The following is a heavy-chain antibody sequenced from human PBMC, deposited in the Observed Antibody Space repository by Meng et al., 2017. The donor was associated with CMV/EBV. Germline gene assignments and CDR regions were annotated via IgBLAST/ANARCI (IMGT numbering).Heavy chain of an antibody. V-gene: IGHV3-66*01. J-gene: IGHJ1*01. D-gene: IGHD6-19*01. CDR2: IYSGGST. CDR3: ASYSSGWYIQH. Sequence: VHLVVSGGGLVQPGGALGLSGAASGLNVSSNCMSWVRQAPGKGLEWVSVIYSGGSTYYADSVKGRFTISRGNSKNTLYLQMNSLRAEDTAVYYCASYSSGWYIQHWGQGTLVTVSS. CDR1: GLNVSSNC.